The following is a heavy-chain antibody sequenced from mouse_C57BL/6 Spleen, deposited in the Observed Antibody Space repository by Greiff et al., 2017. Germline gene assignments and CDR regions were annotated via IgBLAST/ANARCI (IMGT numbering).Heavy chain of an antibody. CDR3: AIPAFDYYGSSYYWFAY. Sequence: EVKLVESGGGLVKPGGSLKLSCAASGFTFSDYGMHWVRQAPEKGLEWVAYISSGSSTIYYADTVKGRFTISRDNAKNTLFLQMTSLRSEDTAIYYCAIPAFDYYGSSYYWFAYWGQGTLVTVSA. V-gene: IGHV5-17*01. D-gene: IGHD1-1*01. J-gene: IGHJ3*01. CDR1: GFTFSDYG. CDR2: ISSGSSTI.